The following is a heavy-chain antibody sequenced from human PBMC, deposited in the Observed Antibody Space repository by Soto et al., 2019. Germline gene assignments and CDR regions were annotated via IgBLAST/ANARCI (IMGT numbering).Heavy chain of an antibody. CDR2: IIPIFGTA. CDR3: ARHLTADPLRSFF. D-gene: IGHD3-16*02. Sequence: SVKVSCKASGGTFSSYAISWVRQAPGQGLEWMGGIIPIFGTANYAQKFQGRDTITADESTSTAYMELSSLRSADTAMYYCARHLTADPLRSFFWGQGTLVTVSS. J-gene: IGHJ4*02. CDR1: GGTFSSYA. V-gene: IGHV1-69*13.